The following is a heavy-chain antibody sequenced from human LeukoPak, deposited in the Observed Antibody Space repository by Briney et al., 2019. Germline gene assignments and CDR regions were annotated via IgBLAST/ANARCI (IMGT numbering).Heavy chain of an antibody. J-gene: IGHJ4*02. D-gene: IGHD6-13*01. Sequence: ASVKVSCKASGYTFTSYAVNWVRQAPGQGLEWMGWINTHSGNPMYAPGFTGRFVFSLDTSVSTAYLQISSLKAEDTAVYYCARVSEAGAGGYNYWGQGTLVTVSS. CDR2: INTHSGNP. CDR3: ARVSEAGAGGYNY. CDR1: GYTFTSYA. V-gene: IGHV7-4-1*02.